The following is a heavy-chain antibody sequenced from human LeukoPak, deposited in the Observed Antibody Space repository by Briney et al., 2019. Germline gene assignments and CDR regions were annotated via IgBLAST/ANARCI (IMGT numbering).Heavy chain of an antibody. V-gene: IGHV3-43*02. J-gene: IGHJ6*02. CDR3: AKVRGSSSWALSYYYYGMDV. Sequence: QPGGSLRLSWAASGCTFDDYAMHWVRQAPGKGLEWVSLISGDGGSTYYADSVKGRFTISRDNSKNSLYLQMNSLRTEDTALYYCAKVRGSSSWALSYYYYGMDVWGQGTTVTVSS. CDR2: ISGDGGST. CDR1: GCTFDDYA. D-gene: IGHD6-13*01.